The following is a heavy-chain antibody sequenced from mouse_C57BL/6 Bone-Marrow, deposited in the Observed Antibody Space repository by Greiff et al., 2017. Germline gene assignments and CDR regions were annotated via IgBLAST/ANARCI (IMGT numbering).Heavy chain of an antibody. CDR3: AIPPITTVVATDYAMDY. D-gene: IGHD1-1*01. J-gene: IGHJ4*01. Sequence: EVQLQQSGPELVKPGASVKMSCKASGYTFTDYNMHWVKQSHGKSLEWIGYINPNNGGTSYNQKFKGKATLTVNKSSSTAYMELRSLTSEDSAVYYCAIPPITTVVATDYAMDYWGQGTSVTVSS. CDR2: INPNNGGT. CDR1: GYTFTDYN. V-gene: IGHV1-22*01.